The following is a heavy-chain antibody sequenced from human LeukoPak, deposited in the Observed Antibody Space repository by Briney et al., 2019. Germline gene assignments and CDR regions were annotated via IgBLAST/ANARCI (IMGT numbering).Heavy chain of an antibody. V-gene: IGHV3-23*01. Sequence: GGSLRLSCAASGFTVSDNYMSWVRQAPGKGLEWVSVISGSGGSTYYADSVKGRFTISRDNSNNTLYLQMNSLRAEETAVYYCAKHPKPDYNSGWSFDYWGQRTLVTVSS. CDR2: ISGSGGST. J-gene: IGHJ4*02. CDR3: AKHPKPDYNSGWSFDY. CDR1: GFTVSDNY. D-gene: IGHD6-19*01.